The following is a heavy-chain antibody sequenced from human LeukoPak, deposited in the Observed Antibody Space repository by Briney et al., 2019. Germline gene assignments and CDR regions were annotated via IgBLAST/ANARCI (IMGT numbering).Heavy chain of an antibody. CDR1: DESFSGYY. CDR2: IDHSGST. J-gene: IGHJ3*02. V-gene: IGHV4-34*01. Sequence: SETLSLTCAVYDESFSGYYCSWIRQPPRKGLEWIGEIDHSGSTNYNPSLQSRVTISVDTSKNQFSLKVSSVSAADTVVYYCARGNRPYGEHEAFDIWGHGTTVTVSP. CDR3: ARGNRPYGEHEAFDI. D-gene: IGHD3-10*01.